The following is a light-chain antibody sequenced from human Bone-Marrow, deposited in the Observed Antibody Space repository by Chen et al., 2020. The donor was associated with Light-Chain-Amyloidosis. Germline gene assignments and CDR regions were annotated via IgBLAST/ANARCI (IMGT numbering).Light chain of an antibody. CDR2: GNS. Sequence: QSVVTQPPSASGTPGQRVTIPCSGSWSNIGSNSINWYQQLSGTAPKLLIYGNSQRPSGVPDRFSGSKSGTSASLAISGLQSEDEADYYCAVWDDSLSGRVFGGGTKLTVL. J-gene: IGLJ3*02. V-gene: IGLV1-44*01. CDR1: WSNIGSNS. CDR3: AVWDDSLSGRV.